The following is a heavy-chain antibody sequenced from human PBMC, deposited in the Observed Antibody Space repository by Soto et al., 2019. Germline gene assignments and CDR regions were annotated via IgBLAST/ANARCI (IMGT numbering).Heavy chain of an antibody. CDR1: GGSISSYY. Sequence: PSETLSLTCTVSGGSISSYYWSWIRQPAGKGLEWIGRMYITGSTNYNPSLKSRVTMSVDTSKSQFSLKLNSVTAADKAVYYWARGFGDCGNNIYLDNWGQGTLAIV. V-gene: IGHV4-4*07. CDR2: MYITGST. CDR3: ARGFGDCGNNIYLDN. D-gene: IGHD2-21*02. J-gene: IGHJ4*02.